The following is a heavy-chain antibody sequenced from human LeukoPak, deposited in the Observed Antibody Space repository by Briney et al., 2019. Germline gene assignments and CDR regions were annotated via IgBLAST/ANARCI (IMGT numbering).Heavy chain of an antibody. Sequence: PGGSPRLSCAASGLTFSSYSMNWVRQAPGKGLEWVSVIYSGGSTYYADPVKGRFTISRDNSKNTLYLQMNSLRAEDTAVYYCARDPLIDRGAFDIWGQGTMVTVSS. V-gene: IGHV3-66*01. CDR1: GLTFSSYS. J-gene: IGHJ3*02. CDR3: ARDPLIDRGAFDI. D-gene: IGHD1-14*01. CDR2: IYSGGST.